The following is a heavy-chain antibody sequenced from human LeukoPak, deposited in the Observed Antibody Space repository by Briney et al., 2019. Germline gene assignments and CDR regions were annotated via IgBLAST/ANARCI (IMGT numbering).Heavy chain of an antibody. CDR2: IYSGGST. D-gene: IGHD2-8*01. CDR3: ARGNGDPDAFDI. CDR1: GFTFSSYG. J-gene: IGHJ3*02. Sequence: GGSLRLSCAASGFTFSSYGMHWVRQAPGKGLEWVSVIYSGGSTYYADSVKGRFTISRDNSKNTLYLQMNSLRAEDTAVYYCARGNGDPDAFDIWGQGTMVTVSS. V-gene: IGHV3-53*01.